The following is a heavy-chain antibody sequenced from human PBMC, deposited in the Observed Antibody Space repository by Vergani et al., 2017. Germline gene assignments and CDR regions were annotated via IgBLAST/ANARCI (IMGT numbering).Heavy chain of an antibody. CDR3: ARDFGGEWYFDL. CDR2: IYYSGST. V-gene: IGHV4-39*02. Sequence: QVRLEESGPGLVKPSETLSLTCTLSGGSISSSSHFWGWLRQTPGKGLEWIGSIYYSGSTYYNPSLKSRVSISVDTSKNQFSLKLSSVTAADSAVYYCARDFGGEWYFDLWGRGATVTVSS. J-gene: IGHJ2*01. D-gene: IGHD4-23*01. CDR1: GGSISSSSHF.